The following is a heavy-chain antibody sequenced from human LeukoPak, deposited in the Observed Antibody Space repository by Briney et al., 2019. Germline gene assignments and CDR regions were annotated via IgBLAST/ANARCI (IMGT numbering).Heavy chain of an antibody. CDR3: ARDYDFWSGYYSPTRGYFGY. D-gene: IGHD3-3*01. J-gene: IGHJ4*02. V-gene: IGHV3-30*02. CDR2: IRYDGSNK. CDR1: GFTFSGSG. Sequence: GGSLRLSCAASGFTFSGSGMHWVRQAPGKGLESVTFIRYDGSNKYYTDSVKGRFTISRDNSKNTLYLQMDSLRAEDTAVYYCARDYDFWSGYYSPTRGYFGYWGQGTLVTVSS.